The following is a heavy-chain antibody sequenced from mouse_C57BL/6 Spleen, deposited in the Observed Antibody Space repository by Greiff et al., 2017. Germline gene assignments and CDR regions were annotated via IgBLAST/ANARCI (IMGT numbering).Heavy chain of an antibody. D-gene: IGHD1-1*01. Sequence: QVQLQQSGPELVKPGASVKISCKASGYAFSSSWMNWVKQRPGKGLEWIGRIYPGDGGTNYNGKFKGKATLTADKSSSTAYMQLSSLTSEDSAVYFCGAGGSSSAWFAYWGQGTLVTVAA. J-gene: IGHJ3*01. CDR2: IYPGDGGT. CDR1: GYAFSSSW. V-gene: IGHV1-82*01. CDR3: GAGGSSSAWFAY.